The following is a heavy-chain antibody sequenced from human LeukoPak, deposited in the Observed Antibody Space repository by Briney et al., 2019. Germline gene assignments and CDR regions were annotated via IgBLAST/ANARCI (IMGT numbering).Heavy chain of an antibody. J-gene: IGHJ4*02. V-gene: IGHV3-48*01. CDR2: ISRSSGTV. D-gene: IGHD2-21*01. CDR1: GFTFSSYS. CDR3: ARGVRFDY. Sequence: GGSLRLSCAASGFTFSSYSMNWVRQAPGKGLEWVSYISRSSGTVYYADSVKGRFTISRDNSKNTLYLQMNSLRAEDTAVYYCARGVRFDYWGQGTLVTVSS.